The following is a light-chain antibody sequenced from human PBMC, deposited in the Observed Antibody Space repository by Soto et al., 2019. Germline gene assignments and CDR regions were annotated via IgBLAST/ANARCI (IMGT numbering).Light chain of an antibody. CDR2: DIF. J-gene: IGKJ4*01. Sequence: EILLTQSPAILSLSPGERVTISCRASQSVVNTLAWYQQRPGQAPRLLIYDIFNRAPGVPPRFSGSGYGTDFSLTISSLEPEDFAVYYCQQRESWPLTFGGGTKVEIK. CDR3: QQRESWPLT. CDR1: QSVVNT. V-gene: IGKV3-11*01.